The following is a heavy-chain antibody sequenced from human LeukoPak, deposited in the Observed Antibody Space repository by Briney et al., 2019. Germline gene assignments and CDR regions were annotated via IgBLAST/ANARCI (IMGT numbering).Heavy chain of an antibody. V-gene: IGHV5-51*04. CDR2: LYPGDSDA. CDR1: GYSFTNYW. J-gene: IGHJ4*02. Sequence: GESLKISCKGSGYSFTNYWIGWVRQMPGKGLECMGILYPGDSDARYGPSFQGQVTISADKPITTAYLQWSSLKASDTAMYYCATSTGGGSFDYWGQGTLVTVSS. CDR3: ATSTGGGSFDY. D-gene: IGHD2-15*01.